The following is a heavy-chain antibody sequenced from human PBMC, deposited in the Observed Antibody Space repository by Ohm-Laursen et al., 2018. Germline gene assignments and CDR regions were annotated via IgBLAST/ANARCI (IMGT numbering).Heavy chain of an antibody. Sequence: TLSLTCTVSGGSISSYYWSWIRQPPGKGLEWIGYIYYSGSTNYNPSLKSRVTISVDTSKNQFSLKLSSVTAADTAVYYCARARSELLWFGEDYYGMDVWGQGTTVTASS. V-gene: IGHV4-59*01. J-gene: IGHJ6*02. D-gene: IGHD3-10*01. CDR2: IYYSGST. CDR1: GGSISSYY. CDR3: ARARSELLWFGEDYYGMDV.